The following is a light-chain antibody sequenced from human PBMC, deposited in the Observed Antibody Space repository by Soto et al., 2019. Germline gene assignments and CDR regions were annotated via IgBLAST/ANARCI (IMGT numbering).Light chain of an antibody. CDR3: QRYGGSPPYT. J-gene: IGKJ2*01. V-gene: IGKV3-20*01. CDR2: GAS. CDR1: QSLNSSY. Sequence: VLTQSPGTLSLAPGERATISCRASQSLNSSYLACYQHKPRQAPRRLFYGASSRATGIPHMFSGSASETDFPLTISRLEPEACGVYYCQRYGGSPPYTFGQGTRLEIK.